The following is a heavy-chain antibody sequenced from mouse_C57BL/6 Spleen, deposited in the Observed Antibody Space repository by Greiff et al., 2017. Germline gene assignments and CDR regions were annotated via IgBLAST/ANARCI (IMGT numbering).Heavy chain of an antibody. Sequence: VQLQQSGPELVKPGASVKISCKASGYAFSSSWMNWVKQRPGKGLEWIGRIYPGDGDTNYNGKFKGKATLTADKSYSTAYMQLSSLTSEDSAVYFCARSNYGSPLDYWGQGTTLTVSS. CDR1: GYAFSSSW. V-gene: IGHV1-82*01. CDR2: IYPGDGDT. D-gene: IGHD1-1*01. J-gene: IGHJ2*01. CDR3: ARSNYGSPLDY.